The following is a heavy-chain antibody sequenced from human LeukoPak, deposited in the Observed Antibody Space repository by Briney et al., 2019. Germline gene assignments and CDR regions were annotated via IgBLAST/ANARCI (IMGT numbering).Heavy chain of an antibody. J-gene: IGHJ4*02. D-gene: IGHD5-18*01. CDR2: MWYDGSNK. Sequence: GGSLRLSCAASGFTFSSYGMHWVRQAPGKGLEWVAIMWYDGSNKYYTDSVKGRFTISRDNSKNTLYLQMNSLRVEDTAVYYCAREDTALVIAYWGQGTLVTVPS. CDR1: GFTFSSYG. V-gene: IGHV3-33*01. CDR3: AREDTALVIAY.